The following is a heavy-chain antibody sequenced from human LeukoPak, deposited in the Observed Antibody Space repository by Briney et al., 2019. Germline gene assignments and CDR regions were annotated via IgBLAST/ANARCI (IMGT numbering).Heavy chain of an antibody. Sequence: GGSLRLSCAASGFTFNSYWMSWVRQAPGKGLEWVAIIKQDGSEKYYVDSLRGRFTISRDNAKNSVYLQMNSLRAEDTAVYYCARASSVVRGLIYYSMDVWGRGTTVTVSS. J-gene: IGHJ6*02. CDR3: ARASSVVRGLIYYSMDV. CDR2: IKQDGSEK. V-gene: IGHV3-7*01. CDR1: GFTFNSYW. D-gene: IGHD3-10*01.